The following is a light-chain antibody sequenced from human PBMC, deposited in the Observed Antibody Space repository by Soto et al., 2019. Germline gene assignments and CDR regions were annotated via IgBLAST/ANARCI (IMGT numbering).Light chain of an antibody. CDR3: QNYNSAPRT. CDR2: AAS. CDR1: QGISND. J-gene: IGKJ1*01. V-gene: IGKV1-27*01. Sequence: DIQMTQSPSSLSASIGDRVTISCRASQGISNDLAWYQQKPGKVPYLLIYAASTSHSGVPSRFRGSGSGTEFTLTISSVQPEDVATYYCQNYNSAPRTFGQGTKVDIK.